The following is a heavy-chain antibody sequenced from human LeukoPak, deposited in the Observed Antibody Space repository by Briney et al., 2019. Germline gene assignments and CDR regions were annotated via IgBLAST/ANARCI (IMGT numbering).Heavy chain of an antibody. V-gene: IGHV3-74*03. CDR1: GFTFSNYW. CDR2: INSDGGST. D-gene: IGHD4-17*01. Sequence: GGSLRLSCAASGFTFSNYWIHWVRQAPGKGLVWVSRINSDGGSTTYADSVKGRFTISRDNAKNTLYLQMNCLRAEDTAVYYCARGVHATVTRFDSWGQGTLVPASS. CDR3: ARGVHATVTRFDS. J-gene: IGHJ4*02.